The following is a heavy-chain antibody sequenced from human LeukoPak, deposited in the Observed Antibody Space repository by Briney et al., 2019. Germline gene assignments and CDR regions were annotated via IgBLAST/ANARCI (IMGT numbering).Heavy chain of an antibody. J-gene: IGHJ6*02. D-gene: IGHD2-21*02. V-gene: IGHV6-1*01. CDR1: GDSVSSNSAA. Sequence: SQTLSLTCAISGDSVSSNSAAWSWIRQSPSRGLEWLGRTYYRSKWYNDYAVSVKSRITINPDTSKNQFSLQLNSVTPEDTAVYYCARDGCGGDCYRLYYYYGMDVWGQGTTVTVSS. CDR2: TYYRSKWYN. CDR3: ARDGCGGDCYRLYYYYGMDV.